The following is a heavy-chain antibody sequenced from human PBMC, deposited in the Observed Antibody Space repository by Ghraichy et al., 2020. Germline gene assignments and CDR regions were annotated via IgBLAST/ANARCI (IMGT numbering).Heavy chain of an antibody. CDR3: ARDVGSPKWYYDL. J-gene: IGHJ2*01. V-gene: IGHV1-18*01. D-gene: IGHD1-26*01. CDR1: GYTFSNYG. CDR2: ISAYDGNT. Sequence: ASVKVSCKASGYTFSNYGISWVRQAPGQGLEWMGWISAYDGNTNYAQELQGRVTMTTDTSTSTAYMEMRSLRSDDTAVYFCARDVGSPKWYYDLWGRGTLVTVSS.